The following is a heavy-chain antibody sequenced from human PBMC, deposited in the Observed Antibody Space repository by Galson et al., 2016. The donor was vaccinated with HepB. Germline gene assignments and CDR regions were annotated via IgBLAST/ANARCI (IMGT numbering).Heavy chain of an antibody. CDR3: AALRGILTGYYSDGMDV. D-gene: IGHD3-9*01. Sequence: SLRLSCAASGFTFSYYTMNWVRQAPGKGLEWVSSISNSGTYIYYADSVKGRFTISRNNANNSLYLQMSSLRAEDTAEYYCAALRGILTGYYSDGMDVWGQGTSVTVSS. CDR2: ISNSGTYI. CDR1: GFTFSYYT. J-gene: IGHJ6*02. V-gene: IGHV3-21*04.